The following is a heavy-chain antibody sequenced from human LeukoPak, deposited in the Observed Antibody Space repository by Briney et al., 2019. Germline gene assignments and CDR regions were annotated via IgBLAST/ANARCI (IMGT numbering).Heavy chain of an antibody. Sequence: SETLSLTCTVSGGSISSYYWSWIRQPPGKGLEWIGHFYYSRSTNYNPSLKSRVTISVDTSRNQFSITLNPVTAAHTDVYSCARGQGRNYYLNYFDYRGQGALVTVSS. CDR2: FYYSRST. CDR3: ARGQGRNYYLNYFDY. V-gene: IGHV4-59*12. CDR1: GGSISSYY. J-gene: IGHJ4*02. D-gene: IGHD1-26*01.